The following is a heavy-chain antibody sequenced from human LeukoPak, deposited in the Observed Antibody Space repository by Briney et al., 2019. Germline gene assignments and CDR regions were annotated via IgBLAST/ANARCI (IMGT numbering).Heavy chain of an antibody. J-gene: IGHJ4*02. CDR2: IYPGDSDT. CDR1: GYSFTSYW. V-gene: IGHV5-51*01. CDR3: ARQTGYCSSTSCYRWNY. D-gene: IGHD2-2*02. Sequence: GESLKISCKGSGYSFTSYWIGWVRQMPGKGLEWMGIIYPGDSDTRYSPSFQGQVTISADKSNSTAYLQWSSLKASDTAMYYCARQTGYCSSTSCYRWNYWGQGTLVTVSS.